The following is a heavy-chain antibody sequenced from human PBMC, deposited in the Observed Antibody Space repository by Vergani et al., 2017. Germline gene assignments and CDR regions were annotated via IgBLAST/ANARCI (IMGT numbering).Heavy chain of an antibody. CDR2: ISSSSSYI. D-gene: IGHD3-22*01. CDR3: ARERYYDDSSGDPHPDGWDY. CDR1: GFTFSSYS. V-gene: IGHV3-21*01. J-gene: IGHJ4*02. Sequence: EVQLVESGGGLVKPGGSLRLSCAASGFTFSSYSMNWVRQAPGKGLEWVSSISSSSSYIYYADSVKGRFTISRDNAKNSLYLQMNSLRAEDTAVYYCARERYYDDSSGDPHPDGWDYWGQGTLVTVSS.